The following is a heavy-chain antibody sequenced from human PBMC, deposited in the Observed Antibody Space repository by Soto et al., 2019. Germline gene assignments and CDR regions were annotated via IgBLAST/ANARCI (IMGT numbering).Heavy chain of an antibody. J-gene: IGHJ4*02. Sequence: GGSLRLSCAASGFTFSSYAMSWVRQAPGEGLEWVSAISGSGGSTYYADSVKGRFTTSRDNSKNTLYLQMNSLRAEDTAVYYCAKNGHCSSASCPRSDFDYWGQGTLVTVSS. CDR1: GFTFSSYA. D-gene: IGHD2-2*01. CDR2: ISGSGGST. CDR3: AKNGHCSSASCPRSDFDY. V-gene: IGHV3-23*01.